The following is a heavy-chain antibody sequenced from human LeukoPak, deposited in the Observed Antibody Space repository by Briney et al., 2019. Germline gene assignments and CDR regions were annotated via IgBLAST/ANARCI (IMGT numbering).Heavy chain of an antibody. J-gene: IGHJ2*01. V-gene: IGHV4-59*01. Sequence: KPSETLSLTCTVSRGSISSYYWSWIRQPPGKGLEWIGYIYYSGSTNYNPSLKSRVTISVDTSKNQFSLKLSSVTAADTAVYYCARDIDSSGYSYWYFDLWGRGTLVTVSS. D-gene: IGHD3-22*01. CDR3: ARDIDSSGYSYWYFDL. CDR2: IYYSGST. CDR1: RGSISSYY.